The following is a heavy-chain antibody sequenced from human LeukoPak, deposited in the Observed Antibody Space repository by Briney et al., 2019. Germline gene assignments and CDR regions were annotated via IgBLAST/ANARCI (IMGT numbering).Heavy chain of an antibody. J-gene: IGHJ1*01. CDR3: ARVKDVNDDIMFHH. CDR2: IKQDGSQK. CDR1: GFTFNTYW. Sequence: GGSLRLSCAASGFTFNTYWMNWVRQAPRKGLEWVANIKQDGSQKEYVDSVKGRFTISRDNAKNSLYLQMNSLRAEDTAVYYCARVKDVNDDIMFHHWGQGTLVTVSS. V-gene: IGHV3-7*01. D-gene: IGHD3-9*01.